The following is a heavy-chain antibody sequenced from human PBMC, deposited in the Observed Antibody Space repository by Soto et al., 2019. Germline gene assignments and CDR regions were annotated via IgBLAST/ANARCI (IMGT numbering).Heavy chain of an antibody. J-gene: IGHJ1*01. CDR3: VRGVLS. CDR1: GGSISSGRYY. V-gene: IGHV4-31*03. CDR2: IHHSRST. D-gene: IGHD3-10*01. Sequence: QVQLQESGPGLVKASQTLSLTCNVSGGSISSGRYYWTWIRQHPGKGLEWIGNIHHSRSTFYNPSLKSRVSISVDTSKNQFSLKLSSVTAADTAVYFCVRGVLSWGQGTLVTVSS.